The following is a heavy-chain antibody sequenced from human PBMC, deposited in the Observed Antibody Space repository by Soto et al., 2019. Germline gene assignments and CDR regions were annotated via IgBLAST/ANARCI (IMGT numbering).Heavy chain of an antibody. CDR3: ARDSSGSLYYYYGMDV. V-gene: IGHV3-30-3*01. CDR1: GFTFSSYA. D-gene: IGHD6-19*01. CDR2: ISYDGRNK. Sequence: PGGSLRLSCAASGFTFSSYAMHWVRQAPGKGLEWVAVISYDGRNKYYADSVKGRFTISRDNSKNTLYLQMNSLRAEDTAVYYCARDSSGSLYYYYGMDVWGQGTTVTVSS. J-gene: IGHJ6*02.